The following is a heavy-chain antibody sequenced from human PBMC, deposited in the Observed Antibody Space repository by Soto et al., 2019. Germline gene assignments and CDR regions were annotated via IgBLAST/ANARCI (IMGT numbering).Heavy chain of an antibody. J-gene: IGHJ4*02. CDR2: ISGSGGSI. CDR3: AHWRAVYYLDY. V-gene: IGHV3-23*01. D-gene: IGHD1-1*01. Sequence: GGSLRLSCAASGFTFSNYAMSWVRQAPEKGLEWVSAISGSGGSIYYADSVKGRFTISRDNSKNTLYLQMNSLRAEDTAISYCAHWRAVYYLDYWGQGTLVTVSS. CDR1: GFTFSNYA.